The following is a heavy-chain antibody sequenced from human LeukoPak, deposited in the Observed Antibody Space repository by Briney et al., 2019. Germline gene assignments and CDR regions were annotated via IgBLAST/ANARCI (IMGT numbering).Heavy chain of an antibody. D-gene: IGHD2-2*01. CDR2: ISSSSSYI. CDR3: ARDRDLLSFAIAGGEFDY. Sequence: GGSLRLSCAASGFTFSSYSMNWVRQAPGKGLEWVSSISSSSSYIYYADSVKGRFTISRDNAKNSLYLQMNSLRAEDTAVYYCARDRDLLSFAIAGGEFDYWGQGTLVTVSS. V-gene: IGHV3-21*01. CDR1: GFTFSSYS. J-gene: IGHJ4*02.